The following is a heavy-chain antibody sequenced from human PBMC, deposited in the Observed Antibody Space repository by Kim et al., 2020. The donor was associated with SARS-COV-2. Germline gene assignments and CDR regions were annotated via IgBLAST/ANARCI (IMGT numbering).Heavy chain of an antibody. J-gene: IGHJ6*02. D-gene: IGHD3-10*01. CDR3: ARQAYLTMYGMDV. Sequence: YSPSFQGQVTISADKSISTAYLQWSSLKASDTAMYYCARQAYLTMYGMDVWGQGTTVTVSS. V-gene: IGHV5-51*01.